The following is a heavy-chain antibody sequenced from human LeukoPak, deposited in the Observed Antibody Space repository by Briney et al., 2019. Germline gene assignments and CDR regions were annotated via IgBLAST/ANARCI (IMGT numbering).Heavy chain of an antibody. V-gene: IGHV1-18*01. J-gene: IGHJ4*02. Sequence: ASVKVSCKASGYTFTSYGISWVRQAPGQGLEWMGGISAYNGNTNYAQKLQGRVTMTTDTSTSTAYMELSSLRSDDTAVYYCARDPDSSGATDYFDYWGQGTLVTVSS. D-gene: IGHD6-19*01. CDR1: GYTFTSYG. CDR2: ISAYNGNT. CDR3: ARDPDSSGATDYFDY.